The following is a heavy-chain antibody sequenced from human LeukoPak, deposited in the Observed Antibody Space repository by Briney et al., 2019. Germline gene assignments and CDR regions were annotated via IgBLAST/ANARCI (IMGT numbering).Heavy chain of an antibody. CDR3: AKDWSDWGSRYDAFDI. V-gene: IGHV3-30*18. J-gene: IGHJ3*02. CDR2: ISYDGSNK. D-gene: IGHD7-27*01. CDR1: GFTFSSYG. Sequence: PGGSLRLFCAASGFTFSSYGMHWVRQAPGKGLEWVEVISYDGSNKYYADSVKGRFTISRDNSKNTLYLQMNSLRAEDTAVYYCAKDWSDWGSRYDAFDIWGQGTMVTVSS.